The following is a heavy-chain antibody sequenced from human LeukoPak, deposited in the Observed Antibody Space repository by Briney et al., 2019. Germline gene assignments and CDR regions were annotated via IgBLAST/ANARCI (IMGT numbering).Heavy chain of an antibody. CDR3: ARARGGVLWFGESLSLFDY. V-gene: IGHV4-38-2*02. Sequence: SETLSLTCTVSGYSISSGYYWGWIRQPPGKGLEWIGSIYHSGSTYYNPSLKSRVTISVDTSKNQFSLKLSSVTAADTAVYYCARARGGVLWFGESLSLFDYWGQGTLVTVSS. J-gene: IGHJ4*02. CDR1: GYSISSGYY. CDR2: IYHSGST. D-gene: IGHD3-10*01.